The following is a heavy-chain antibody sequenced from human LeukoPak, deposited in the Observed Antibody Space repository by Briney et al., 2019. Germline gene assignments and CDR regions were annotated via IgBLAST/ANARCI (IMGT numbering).Heavy chain of an antibody. CDR1: GVSISNYY. D-gene: IGHD2-21*01. V-gene: IGHV4-4*07. CDR2: IYTSGTT. Sequence: PSETLSLTCTVSGVSISNYYRSWIRQPAGKGLEWIGRIYTSGTTYYNPSLKSRVTMSLDTSKNQFSLKMNSVIAADTAVYYCARDGPLAYCGGDCYSFDPWGQGTLVTVSS. CDR3: ARDGPLAYCGGDCYSFDP. J-gene: IGHJ5*02.